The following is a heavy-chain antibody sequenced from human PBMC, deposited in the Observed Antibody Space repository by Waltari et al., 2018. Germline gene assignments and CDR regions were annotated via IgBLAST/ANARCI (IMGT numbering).Heavy chain of an antibody. V-gene: IGHV3-72*01. CDR1: GFTFSDHY. CDR3: VVTMVQGVRFLPMDV. CDR2: TRNKANSYTT. J-gene: IGHJ6*03. D-gene: IGHD3-10*01. Sequence: EVQLVESGGGLVQPGGSLRLSCAASGFTFSDHYMDWVRQAPGKGLEWVGRTRNKANSYTTEYAASVKGRFTISRDDSKNSLYLQMNSLKTEDTAVYYCVVTMVQGVRFLPMDVWGKGTTVTVSS.